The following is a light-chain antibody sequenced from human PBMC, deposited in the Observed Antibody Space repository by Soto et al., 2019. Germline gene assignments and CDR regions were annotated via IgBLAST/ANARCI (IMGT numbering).Light chain of an antibody. Sequence: QSVLTQPPSVSAAPGQQVTISCSRSSSNIGNDYVSWYQQLPGTAPKLLIYDNNKRAAGIPDRFSGSESGTSATLGITGPQTAEQAQYSSGRWDRRLSTYVFGTGTKVTV. V-gene: IGLV1-51*01. CDR1: SSNIGNDY. CDR3: GRWDRRLSTYV. J-gene: IGLJ1*01. CDR2: DNN.